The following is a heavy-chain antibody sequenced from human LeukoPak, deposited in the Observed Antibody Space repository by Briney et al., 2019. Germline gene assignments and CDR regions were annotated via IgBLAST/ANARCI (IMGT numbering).Heavy chain of an antibody. CDR1: GFTFSNAW. V-gene: IGHV3-15*01. Sequence: GGSLRLSCAASGFTFSNAWMSWVRQAPGKGLEWVGRIQSLTDGGTTDYAAPVKGRFIISRDDSKNTLFLQMNSLKTEDTAVYYCATVFGSSGQFDYWGQGTLVTVSS. J-gene: IGHJ4*02. CDR2: IQSLTDGGTT. D-gene: IGHD6-19*01. CDR3: ATVFGSSGQFDY.